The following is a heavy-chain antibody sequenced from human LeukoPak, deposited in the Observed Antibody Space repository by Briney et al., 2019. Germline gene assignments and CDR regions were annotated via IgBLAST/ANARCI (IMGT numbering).Heavy chain of an antibody. CDR2: IKSKTDGGTT. CDR3: TTDRYGSGSYYIRLP. V-gene: IGHV3-15*01. J-gene: IGHJ5*02. D-gene: IGHD3-10*01. Sequence: GGSLRLSCAASGFTFSNAWMSWVRQAPGKGLEWVGRIKSKTDGGTTDYAAPVKGRFTISRDDSKNTLYLQMNSLKTEDTAVYYCTTDRYGSGSYYIRLPWGQGTLVTVSS. CDR1: GFTFSNAW.